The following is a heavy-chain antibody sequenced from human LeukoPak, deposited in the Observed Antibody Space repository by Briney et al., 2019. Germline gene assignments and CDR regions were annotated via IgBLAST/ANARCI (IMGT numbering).Heavy chain of an antibody. D-gene: IGHD1-26*01. CDR3: ARKLRLGGNWFDP. J-gene: IGHJ5*02. Sequence: ASVKDSCKTSGGTFTSYAITWVGQAPGQGLEWMGQIIPISGTTNYAQKFQGRVTFTADESTRTAYMELSSLRSEDTALYYCARKLRLGGNWFDPWGQGTLVTVSS. CDR2: IIPISGTT. V-gene: IGHV1-69*01. CDR1: GGTFTSYA.